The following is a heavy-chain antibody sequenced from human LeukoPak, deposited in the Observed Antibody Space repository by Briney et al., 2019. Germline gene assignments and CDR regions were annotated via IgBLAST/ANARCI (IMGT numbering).Heavy chain of an antibody. CDR2: IYYSGST. V-gene: IGHV4-59*01. Sequence: SETLSLTCTVSGGSISSYYWSWIRQPPGKGLEWIGYIYYSGSTNYNPSLKSRVTISVDTSKNQFSLKLSSATAADTAVYYCARGAYSYVLYYFDYWGQGTLVTVSS. D-gene: IGHD5-18*01. J-gene: IGHJ4*02. CDR1: GGSISSYY. CDR3: ARGAYSYVLYYFDY.